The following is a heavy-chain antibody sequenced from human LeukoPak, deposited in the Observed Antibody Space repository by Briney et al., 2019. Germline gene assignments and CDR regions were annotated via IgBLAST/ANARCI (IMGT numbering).Heavy chain of an antibody. CDR2: IYYSGST. CDR1: GGSISSYY. J-gene: IGHJ6*02. CDR3: ARGEYSSSWYRYYYGMDV. Sequence: SETLSLTCTVSGGSISSYYWSWIRQPPGKGLEWIGYIYYSGSTNYNPSLKSRVTISVDTSKNQFSLKLSSVTAADTAVYYCARGEYSSSWYRYYYGMDVWGQGTTVTVSS. D-gene: IGHD6-13*01. V-gene: IGHV4-59*01.